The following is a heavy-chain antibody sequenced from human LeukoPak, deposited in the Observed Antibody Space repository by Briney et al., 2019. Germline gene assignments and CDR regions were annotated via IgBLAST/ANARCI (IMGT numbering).Heavy chain of an antibody. CDR1: GGSISSYY. CDR3: ARDSDSYGYYYMDV. J-gene: IGHJ6*03. D-gene: IGHD5-18*01. Sequence: PSETLSLTCTVSGGSISSYYWSWIRQPPGKGLEWIGYIYYSGSTNYNPSLKSRVTISVDTSKNQFSLKLSSVTAADTAVYFCARDSDSYGYYYMDVWGKGTTVTVSS. V-gene: IGHV4-59*12. CDR2: IYYSGST.